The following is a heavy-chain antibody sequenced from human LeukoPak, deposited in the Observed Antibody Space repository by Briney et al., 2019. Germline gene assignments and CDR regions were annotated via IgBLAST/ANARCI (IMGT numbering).Heavy chain of an antibody. CDR3: ARGVMDTAMVNY. CDR2: IKQDGSEK. J-gene: IGHJ4*02. V-gene: IGHV3-7*03. Sequence: GGSLRLSCAASGFTFSDHAMDWVRQAPGKGLEWVANIKQDGSEKYYVDSVKGRFTISRDNAKNSLYLQMNSLRVEDTAVYYCARGVMDTAMVNYWGQGTLVTVSS. D-gene: IGHD5-18*01. CDR1: GFTFSDHA.